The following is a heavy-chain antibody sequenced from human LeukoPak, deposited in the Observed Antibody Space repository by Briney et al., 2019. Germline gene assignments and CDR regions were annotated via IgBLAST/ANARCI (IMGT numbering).Heavy chain of an antibody. Sequence: SETLSLTCTVSRGSVSSSSYYWGWISQPPGKGLEWIGSIYYNEYTYYNPSLKSRVSISVDTSKNQFSLKLSSVTAADTAVYYCARHEYSGSYYGLSWFDPWGPGTLVTVSS. CDR1: RGSVSSSSYY. CDR3: ARHEYSGSYYGLSWFDP. J-gene: IGHJ5*02. V-gene: IGHV4-39*01. D-gene: IGHD1-26*01. CDR2: IYYNEYT.